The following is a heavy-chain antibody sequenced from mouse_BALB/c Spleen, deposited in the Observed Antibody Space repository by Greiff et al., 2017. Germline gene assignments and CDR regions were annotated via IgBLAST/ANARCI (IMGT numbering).Heavy chain of an antibody. D-gene: IGHD2-1*01. V-gene: IGHV5-17*02. J-gene: IGHJ2*01. CDR1: GFTFSSFG. CDR2: ISSGSSTI. CDR3: ARSHYGNYVFDY. Sequence: EVKVVESGGGLVQPGGSRKLSCAASGFTFSSFGMHWVRQAPEKGLEWVAYISSGSSTIYYADTVKGRFTISRDNPKNTLFLQMTSLRSEDTAMYYCARSHYGNYVFDYWGQGTTLTVSS.